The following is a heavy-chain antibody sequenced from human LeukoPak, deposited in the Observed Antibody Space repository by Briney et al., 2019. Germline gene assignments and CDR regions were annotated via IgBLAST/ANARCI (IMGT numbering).Heavy chain of an antibody. J-gene: IGHJ4*02. CDR3: ARDQKDPGIAVAGTDY. V-gene: IGHV3-21*01. CDR2: ISSSSSYI. D-gene: IGHD6-19*01. Sequence: GGSLRLSCAASGFTFSSYSMNWVRQAPGKGLEWVSSISSSSSYIYYADSVKGRFTISRDNAKNSLYLQMNSLRAEDTAVYYCARDQKDPGIAVAGTDYWGQGTLVTVSS. CDR1: GFTFSSYS.